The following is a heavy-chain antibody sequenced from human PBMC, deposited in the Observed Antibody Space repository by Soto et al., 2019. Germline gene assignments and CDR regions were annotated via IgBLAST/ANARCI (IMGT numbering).Heavy chain of an antibody. CDR1: GGSISSGGYY. CDR2: IYYSGST. J-gene: IGHJ4*02. V-gene: IGHV4-31*03. Sequence: SETLSLTCTVSGGSISSGGYYWSWIRQHPGKGLEWIGYIYYSGSTYYNPSLKSRVTISVDTSASTAYMELSSLRSEDTAVYYCARDLDYYDSSGYFNWGQGTLVTVSS. CDR3: ARDLDYYDSSGYFN. D-gene: IGHD3-22*01.